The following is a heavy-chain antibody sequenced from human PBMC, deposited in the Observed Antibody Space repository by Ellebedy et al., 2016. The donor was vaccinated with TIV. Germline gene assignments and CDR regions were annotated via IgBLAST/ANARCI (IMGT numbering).Heavy chain of an antibody. Sequence: GGSLRLSXAASGFTFSNAWMSWVRQAPGKGLEWVGRIKSKTDGGTTDYAAPVKGRFTISRDDSKNTLYLQMNSLKTEDTAVYYCARRYGSGYSDWGQGTLVTVSS. V-gene: IGHV3-15*01. D-gene: IGHD3-22*01. CDR2: IKSKTDGGTT. J-gene: IGHJ4*02. CDR3: ARRYGSGYSD. CDR1: GFTFSNAW.